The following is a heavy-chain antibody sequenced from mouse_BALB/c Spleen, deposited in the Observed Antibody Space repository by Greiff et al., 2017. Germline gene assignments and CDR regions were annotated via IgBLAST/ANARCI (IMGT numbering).Heavy chain of an antibody. CDR1: GFTFSSFG. CDR3: ARDFLYDYDEGDAMDY. Sequence: EVQVVESGGGLVQPGGSRKLSCAASGFTFSSFGMHWVRQAPEKGLEWVAYISSGSSTIYYADTVKGRFTISRDNPKNTLFLQMTSLRSEDTAMYYCARDFLYDYDEGDAMDYWGQGTSVTVSS. D-gene: IGHD2-4*01. J-gene: IGHJ4*01. V-gene: IGHV5-17*02. CDR2: ISSGSSTI.